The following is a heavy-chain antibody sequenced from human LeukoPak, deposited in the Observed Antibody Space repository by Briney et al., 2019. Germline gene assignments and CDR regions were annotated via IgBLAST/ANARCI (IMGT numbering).Heavy chain of an antibody. J-gene: IGHJ5*02. CDR1: GFTFGDYA. CDR3: TRPYGSGSYHWFDP. CDR2: IRSKAYGGTT. V-gene: IGHV3-49*04. D-gene: IGHD3-10*01. Sequence: GGSLRLSCTASGFTFGDYAMSWVRQAPGKGLEWVGFIRSKAYGGTTEYAASVKGRFTISRDDSKSIAYLQMNSLKTEDTAAYYCTRPYGSGSYHWFDPWGQGTLVTVSS.